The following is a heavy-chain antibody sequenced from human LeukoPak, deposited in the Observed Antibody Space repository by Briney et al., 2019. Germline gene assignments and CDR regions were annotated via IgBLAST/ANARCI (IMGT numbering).Heavy chain of an antibody. CDR3: ARGDYSASPFDP. V-gene: IGHV1-2*06. J-gene: IGHJ5*02. CDR2: INPNSGDI. CDR1: GYTFTTYY. Sequence: ASVKVSCKASGYTFTTYYIHWVRQAPGQGLEWMGRINPNSGDINYAQKFQGRVTMTRDTSISTAYMELSRLRSDDTAFYYCARGDYSASPFDPWGQGTLVIVSS. D-gene: IGHD3-10*01.